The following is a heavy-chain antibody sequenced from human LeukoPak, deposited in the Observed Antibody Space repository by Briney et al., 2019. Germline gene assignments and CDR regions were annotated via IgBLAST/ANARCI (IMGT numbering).Heavy chain of an antibody. Sequence: SSVKVSCKASGGTFSSYDISWVRQAPGQGLEWMGRIIPIFGIANYAQKFQGRVTITADKSTSTAYMELSSLRSEDTAVYYCARALITIFGVVPKYYYYGMDVWGQGTTVTVSS. V-gene: IGHV1-69*04. D-gene: IGHD3-3*01. CDR3: ARALITIFGVVPKYYYYGMDV. J-gene: IGHJ6*02. CDR2: IIPIFGIA. CDR1: GGTFSSYD.